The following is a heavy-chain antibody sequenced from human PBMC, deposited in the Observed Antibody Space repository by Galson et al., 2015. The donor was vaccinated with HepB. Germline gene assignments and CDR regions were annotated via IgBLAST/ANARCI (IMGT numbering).Heavy chain of an antibody. D-gene: IGHD1-14*01. CDR1: GDSVSRTSAS. V-gene: IGHV6-1*01. Sequence: AISGDSVSRTSASWRWIRQSPSRGLEWLGRTYYRTKWYDDYEVSVRSRISINPDTSKNQVSLHLNSVTPEDTAVYYCARGEHGNRVSLFDPWGQGILVTVSS. CDR2: TYYRTKWYD. J-gene: IGHJ5*02. CDR3: ARGEHGNRVSLFDP.